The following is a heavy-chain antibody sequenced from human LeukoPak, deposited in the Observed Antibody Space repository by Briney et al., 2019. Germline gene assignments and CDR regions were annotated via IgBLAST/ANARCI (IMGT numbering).Heavy chain of an antibody. J-gene: IGHJ4*02. Sequence: PGRSLRLSCAASGFTFSSYAMNWVRQAPGKGLEWVAIISYDGTNKDYADSVKGRFTISRDNAKNSLYLQMNSLRAEDTAVYYCARGLKAFDYWGQGTLVTVSS. CDR2: ISYDGTNK. CDR3: ARGLKAFDY. V-gene: IGHV3-30-3*01. CDR1: GFTFSSYA.